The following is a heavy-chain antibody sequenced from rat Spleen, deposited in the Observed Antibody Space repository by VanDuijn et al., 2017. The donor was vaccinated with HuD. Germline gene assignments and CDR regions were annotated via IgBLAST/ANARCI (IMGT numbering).Heavy chain of an antibody. J-gene: IGHJ2*01. CDR3: ARHNSGYFDY. Sequence: EVRLQESGPGLVKPSQSLSLTCSVTDYSITSSYRWNWIRKFPGNKLEWMGYINSAGSTNYNPSLKSRISITRDTSKNQFFLQVNSVTTEDTATYYCARHNSGYFDYWGQGVMVTVSS. CDR1: DYSITSSYR. CDR2: INSAGST. V-gene: IGHV3-3*01. D-gene: IGHD4-3*01.